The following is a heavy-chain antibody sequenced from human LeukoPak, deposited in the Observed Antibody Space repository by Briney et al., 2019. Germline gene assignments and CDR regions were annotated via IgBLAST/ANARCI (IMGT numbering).Heavy chain of an antibody. J-gene: IGHJ6*02. CDR3: AKIAAVAASPYYYYGMDV. D-gene: IGHD6-19*01. Sequence: GGSLRLSCAASGFTFSTYAMSWVRQAPGKGLEWVSAISGSGGTTYYADSVKGRFTISRDNSKNTLYLQMNSLRAEDTAVYYCAKIAAVAASPYYYYGMDVRGQGTTVTVSS. CDR1: GFTFSTYA. CDR2: ISGSGGTT. V-gene: IGHV3-23*01.